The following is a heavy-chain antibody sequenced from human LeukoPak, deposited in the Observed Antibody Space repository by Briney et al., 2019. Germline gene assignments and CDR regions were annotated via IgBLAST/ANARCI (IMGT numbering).Heavy chain of an antibody. CDR1: GFTFSSYS. J-gene: IGHJ3*02. Sequence: GGSLRLSCAASGFTFSSYSMNWVRQAPGKGLEWVSSISSSSSYIYYADSVKGRFTISRDNAKSSLYLQMNSLRAEDTAVYYCARGVLGYGRNDAFDIWGQGTMVTVSS. D-gene: IGHD4-23*01. V-gene: IGHV3-21*01. CDR2: ISSSSSYI. CDR3: ARGVLGYGRNDAFDI.